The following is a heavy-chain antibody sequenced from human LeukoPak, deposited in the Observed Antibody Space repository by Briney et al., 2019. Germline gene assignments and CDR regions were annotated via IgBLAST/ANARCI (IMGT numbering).Heavy chain of an antibody. CDR1: GFTFTNYA. Sequence: ASVKVSCKASGFTFTNYAINWVRQAPGQGLEWMGWINTNTGNPTYAQGFTGRFVFSLDTSVSTAYLQISSLKAEDTAVYYCATEHVDTAFSWFDPWGQGTLVTVSS. V-gene: IGHV7-4-1*02. CDR3: ATEHVDTAFSWFDP. J-gene: IGHJ5*02. CDR2: INTNTGNP. D-gene: IGHD5-18*01.